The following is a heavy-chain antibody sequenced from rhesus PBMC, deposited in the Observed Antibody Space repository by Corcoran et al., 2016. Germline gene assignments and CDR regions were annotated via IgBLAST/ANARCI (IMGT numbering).Heavy chain of an antibody. D-gene: IGHD6-25*01. V-gene: IGHV4-169*02. Sequence: QLQLQESGPGLVKPSETLSVTCAVSGGSISSSYWSWIRQAPGKGLEWIGYIYGSGSSTTSTPSLKSRVTLSVDTSKNQLSLKLRSVTAADTAVYYCATGGPIAAAYWGQGVLVTVSS. CDR3: ATGGPIAAAY. CDR1: GGSISSSY. J-gene: IGHJ4*01. CDR2: IYGSGSST.